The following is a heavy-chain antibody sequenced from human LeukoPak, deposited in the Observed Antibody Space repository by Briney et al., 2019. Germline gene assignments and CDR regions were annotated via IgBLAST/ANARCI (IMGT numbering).Heavy chain of an antibody. CDR1: GFTVSSNY. V-gene: IGHV3-66*01. CDR3: ARDPGYDYGYDY. D-gene: IGHD5-18*01. J-gene: IGHJ4*02. CDR2: IYSGGST. Sequence: GGSLRLSCAASGFTVSSNYMSWVRQAPGKGLEWVSIIYSGGSTYYADSVKGRLTISRDNSKNTLYLQMNSLRAEDTAVYYCARDPGYDYGYDYWGQGTLVTVSS.